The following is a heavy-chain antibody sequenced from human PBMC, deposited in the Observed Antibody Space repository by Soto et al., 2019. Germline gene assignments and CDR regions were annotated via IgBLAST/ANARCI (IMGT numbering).Heavy chain of an antibody. Sequence: ASVPVSCQASGYTFSSYGYAWVRQAPGQGLEWMGGFDAEDGETIYAQKFQGRVTMTEDTSTDTAYMELSSLRSEDTAVYYCATHYDFWSGYAYYFDYWGQGTLVTVSS. CDR3: ATHYDFWSGYAYYFDY. J-gene: IGHJ4*02. V-gene: IGHV1-24*01. D-gene: IGHD3-3*01. CDR2: FDAEDGET. CDR1: GYTFSSYG.